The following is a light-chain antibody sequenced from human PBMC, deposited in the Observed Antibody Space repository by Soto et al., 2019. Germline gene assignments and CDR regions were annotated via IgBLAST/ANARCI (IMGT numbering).Light chain of an antibody. CDR1: QSISHW. CDR2: AAC. CDR3: QQSYSTPRA. Sequence: DIQMTQSPATLSAPVGDSVTITCRASQSISHWLAWYQQKPGKAPKLLIYAACSLQSGVPSRFSGSGSGTDFTITISSLQPEDFATYYCQQSYSTPRAFDQGTQVDIK. V-gene: IGKV1-39*01. J-gene: IGKJ1*01.